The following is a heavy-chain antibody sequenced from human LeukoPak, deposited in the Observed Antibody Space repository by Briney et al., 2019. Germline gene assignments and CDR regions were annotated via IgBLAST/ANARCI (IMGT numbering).Heavy chain of an antibody. D-gene: IGHD6-19*01. CDR2: ISSSSSTI. V-gene: IGHV3-48*04. Sequence: GGSLRLSCAASGFTFSSYSMNWVRQAPGKGLEWVSYISSSSSTIYYADSVKGRFTISRDSAKNSLYLQMNSLRAEDTAVYYCARVLFSYSSGWYLPFDYWGQGTLVTVSS. CDR3: ARVLFSYSSGWYLPFDY. CDR1: GFTFSSYS. J-gene: IGHJ4*02.